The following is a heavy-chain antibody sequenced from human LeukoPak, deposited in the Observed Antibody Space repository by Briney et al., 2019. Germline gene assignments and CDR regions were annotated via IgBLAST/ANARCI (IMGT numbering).Heavy chain of an antibody. CDR3: ARHLIYYDSSSYPGDF. J-gene: IGHJ4*02. CDR1: GGSISSSSYY. V-gene: IGHV4-39*01. CDR2: IYYSGST. D-gene: IGHD3-22*01. Sequence: PSETLSLTCTVSGGSISSSSYYWGWIRQPPGKGLEWIGSIYYSGSTYYNPSLKRRVTISVDTSKNQFSLKLSSVTAADTAVYFCARHLIYYDSSSYPGDFWGQGTLVTVSS.